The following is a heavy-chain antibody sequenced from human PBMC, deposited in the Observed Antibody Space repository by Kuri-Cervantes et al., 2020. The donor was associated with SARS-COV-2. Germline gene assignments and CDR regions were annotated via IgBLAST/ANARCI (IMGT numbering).Heavy chain of an antibody. CDR1: GFTFSSYA. Sequence: GGSLRLSCAASGFTFSSYAMYWVRQAPGKGLEWVAVISYDGSNKYYADSVKGRFTISRDNSKNTLYLQMNSLRAEDTAVYYCAKDRGYTKGDYWGQGTLVTVSS. CDR3: AKDRGYTKGDY. D-gene: IGHD5-24*01. J-gene: IGHJ4*02. CDR2: ISYDGSNK. V-gene: IGHV3-30-3*01.